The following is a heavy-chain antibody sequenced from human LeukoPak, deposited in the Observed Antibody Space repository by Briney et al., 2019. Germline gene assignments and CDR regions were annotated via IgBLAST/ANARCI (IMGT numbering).Heavy chain of an antibody. CDR2: ISGSGGST. Sequence: GGSLRLSCAASGFTFSSYAMSWVRQAPGKGLEWVSAISGSGGSTYYADSVKGRFTISRDTSKNTLYLQINSLRAEDTAVYYCAKSRGLSTSGPAYDYWGREPWSPSPQ. V-gene: IGHV3-23*01. J-gene: IGHJ4*02. D-gene: IGHD2-2*01. CDR3: AKSRGLSTSGPAYDY. CDR1: GFTFSSYA.